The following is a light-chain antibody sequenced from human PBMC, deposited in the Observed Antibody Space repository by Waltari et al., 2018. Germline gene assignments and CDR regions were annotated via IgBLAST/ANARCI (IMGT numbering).Light chain of an antibody. CDR3: QQYYSTPRT. J-gene: IGKJ1*01. CDR1: QSVLYSSNNKNY. CDR2: WAS. V-gene: IGKV4-1*01. Sequence: DIVMTQSPDSLAVSLGERAIISCKSSQSVLYSSNNKNYLAWCQQKPGQPPKLLISWASARESGVPDRFSGSGSGTDFTLTISSLRTEDVAVYYCQQYYSTPRTFGQGTKVEIK.